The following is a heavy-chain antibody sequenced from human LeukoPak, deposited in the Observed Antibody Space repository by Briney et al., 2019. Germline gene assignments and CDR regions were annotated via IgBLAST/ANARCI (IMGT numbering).Heavy chain of an antibody. V-gene: IGHV3-23*01. CDR1: GLTFSNYA. Sequence: GESLRLSCAASGLTFSNYAMSWVRQAPGKGLEWVSGISARADSTYYADSVKGRVTISRDNSKNTLFLQLNSLRAEDAAVYYCAKTYMWSIDAFHIWGQGTLVTVSS. J-gene: IGHJ4*02. CDR3: AKTYMWSIDAFHI. D-gene: IGHD2-8*02. CDR2: ISARADST.